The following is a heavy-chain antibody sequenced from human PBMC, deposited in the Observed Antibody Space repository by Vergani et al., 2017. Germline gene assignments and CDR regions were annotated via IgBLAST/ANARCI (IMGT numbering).Heavy chain of an antibody. D-gene: IGHD3-22*01. Sequence: QVLLVPSGAEVKKPGASVKVSCKASGSTFTSYDINWVRPATGQGLEWMGWMNPNSGNTGYAQKFQGRVTMTRNTSISTAYRELSSLRSEETVVYYCWIYDSSGYYPWDYFDYWGQGTLVTVSS. CDR1: GSTFTSYD. CDR2: MNPNSGNT. V-gene: IGHV1-8*01. CDR3: WIYDSSGYYPWDYFDY. J-gene: IGHJ4*02.